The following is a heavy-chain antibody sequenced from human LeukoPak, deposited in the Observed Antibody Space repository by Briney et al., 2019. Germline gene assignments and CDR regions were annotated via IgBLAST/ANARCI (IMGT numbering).Heavy chain of an antibody. D-gene: IGHD6-19*01. Sequence: SETLSLTCTVSGGSISSAYWSWLRQPPGKGLEWIGYIYYTGSTNYNPSLKNRVTTSVDTSRNQFSLKMTSVTAADTAVYYCARGAGWYQFWGQGTLVTVSS. CDR1: GGSISSAY. J-gene: IGHJ4*02. V-gene: IGHV4-59*01. CDR2: IYYTGST. CDR3: ARGAGWYQF.